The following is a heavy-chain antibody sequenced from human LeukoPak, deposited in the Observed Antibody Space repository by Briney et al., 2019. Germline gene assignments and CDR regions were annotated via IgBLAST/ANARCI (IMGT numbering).Heavy chain of an antibody. D-gene: IGHD2-21*02. CDR1: GFTFSSYA. CDR2: ISGSDGGT. Sequence: PGGSLRLSCAASGFTFSSYAMSWVRQTPGKGLEWVSLISGSDGGTYYADSVKGRFTISRDNSKNTLYLRMDSLRAEDTAVYYCAKVGVVMTAPFDSWGQGTLVTVSS. CDR3: AKVGVVMTAPFDS. J-gene: IGHJ5*01. V-gene: IGHV3-23*01.